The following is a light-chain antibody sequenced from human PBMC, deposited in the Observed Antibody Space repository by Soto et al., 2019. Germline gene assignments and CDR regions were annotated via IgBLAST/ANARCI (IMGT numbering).Light chain of an antibody. CDR2: DVS. J-gene: IGLJ2*01. CDR1: ISDIGDYNY. CDR3: SSYSSSSPLVV. Sequence: QSALTQPASVSGSPGQSITISCTGTISDIGDYNYVSWYQQHPGKARKLMIYDVSNRPSGVSNRFSGSKSGYTASLTISGRQPEDEADYYCSSYSSSSPLVVFGGGTKVTVL. V-gene: IGLV2-14*03.